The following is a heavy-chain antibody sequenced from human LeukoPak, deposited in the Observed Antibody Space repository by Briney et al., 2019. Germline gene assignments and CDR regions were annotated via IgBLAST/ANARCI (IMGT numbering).Heavy chain of an antibody. D-gene: IGHD7-27*01. CDR2: MSPNSGDT. Sequence: ASVKVSCKASGYTFTSYEFNWVRQATGQRPEWMGWMSPNSGDTGYAQKFQDRVTMTRNTSISTAYMELSSPRSDDTAVYYCARGPPNWGYDYWGPGTLVTVSS. V-gene: IGHV1-8*01. CDR1: GYTFTSYE. J-gene: IGHJ4*02. CDR3: ARGPPNWGYDY.